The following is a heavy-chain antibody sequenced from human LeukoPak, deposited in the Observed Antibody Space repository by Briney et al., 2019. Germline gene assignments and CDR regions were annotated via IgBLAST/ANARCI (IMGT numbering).Heavy chain of an antibody. V-gene: IGHV4-59*08. J-gene: IGHJ4*02. CDR3: ARQDRGSYHAPFFDY. Sequence: SETLSLTCTVSGGSISSYFWSWIRQPPGKGLEWVGHIYYSGSTSYNPSLKSRVTISVDTSKNQFSLNLSSVTAADTALYYCARQDRGSYHAPFFDYWGQGILVTVSS. D-gene: IGHD1-26*01. CDR1: GGSISSYF. CDR2: IYYSGST.